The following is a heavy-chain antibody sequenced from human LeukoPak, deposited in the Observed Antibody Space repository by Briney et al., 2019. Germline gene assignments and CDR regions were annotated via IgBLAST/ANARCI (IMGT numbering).Heavy chain of an antibody. D-gene: IGHD3-9*01. CDR3: ARYYDILTGLDY. Sequence: ASVKDSCKASGYTFTGYYMHWARQAPGQGLEWMGWINPNSGGTNYAQKFQGRVTMTRDTSISTAYMELSRLRSDDTAVYYCARYYDILTGLDYWGHGILVSVSS. J-gene: IGHJ4*03. V-gene: IGHV1-2*02. CDR2: INPNSGGT. CDR1: GYTFTGYY.